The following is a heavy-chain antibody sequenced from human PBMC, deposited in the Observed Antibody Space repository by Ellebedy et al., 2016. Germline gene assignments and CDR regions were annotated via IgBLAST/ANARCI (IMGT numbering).Heavy chain of an antibody. CDR1: GYSFPSYW. J-gene: IGHJ3*02. D-gene: IGHD3-22*01. Sequence: GGSLRLSCKGSGYSFPSYWIGWVRQMPGKGLEWMGIIYPGDSDTRYSPSFQGQVTISADKSISTAYLQWSSLKASDTAMYYCARLDDSSGYLPDDAFDIWGQGTMVTVSS. CDR3: ARLDDSSGYLPDDAFDI. V-gene: IGHV5-51*01. CDR2: IYPGDSDT.